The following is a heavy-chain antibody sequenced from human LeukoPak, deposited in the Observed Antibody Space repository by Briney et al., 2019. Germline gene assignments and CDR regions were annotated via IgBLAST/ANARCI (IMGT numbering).Heavy chain of an antibody. CDR3: ATENSSLYPSRAFDI. D-gene: IGHD6-13*01. CDR1: GYTLTELS. CDR2: FDPEDGET. V-gene: IGHV1-24*01. Sequence: ASVKVSCKVSGYTLTELSMHWVRQAPGKGLEWMGGFDPEDGETIYAQKFQGRVTMTEDTSTDTAYMELSSLRSEDTAVYYCATENSSLYPSRAFDIWGQGTMVTVSS. J-gene: IGHJ3*02.